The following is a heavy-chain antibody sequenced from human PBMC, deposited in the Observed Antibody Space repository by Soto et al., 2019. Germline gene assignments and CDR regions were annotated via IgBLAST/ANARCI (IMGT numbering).Heavy chain of an antibody. CDR1: GGSFSGYY. J-gene: IGHJ4*02. CDR2: INHSGST. D-gene: IGHD5-18*01. Sequence: QVQLQQWGAGLLKPSETLSLTCAVYGGSFSGYYWSWIRQPPGKGLEWIGEINHSGSTNYNPSLKSRVTISVDTSKNQFSLKLSSVTAADTAVYYCARRIQLWIDYWGQGTLVTVSS. CDR3: ARRIQLWIDY. V-gene: IGHV4-34*01.